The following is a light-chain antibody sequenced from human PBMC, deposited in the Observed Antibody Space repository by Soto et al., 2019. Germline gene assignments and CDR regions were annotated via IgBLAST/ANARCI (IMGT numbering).Light chain of an antibody. Sequence: QSALTQPASVSGSPGQSITISCTGTSSDVGGYNYVSWYQQHPGKAPNLIIYDVSYRPSGVSNRFSGSKSGNTASLTISGLQAEDEADYYCSSYTSSSTRLFGGGTKLTVL. V-gene: IGLV2-14*03. J-gene: IGLJ2*01. CDR3: SSYTSSSTRL. CDR1: SSDVGGYNY. CDR2: DVS.